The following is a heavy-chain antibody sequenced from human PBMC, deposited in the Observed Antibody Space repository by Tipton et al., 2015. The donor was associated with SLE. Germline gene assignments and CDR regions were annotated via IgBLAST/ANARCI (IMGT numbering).Heavy chain of an antibody. CDR1: GFTFSTSV. Sequence: SLRLSCEVSGFTFSTSVMNWVRQAPGKGLEWVSSISDRGCSTYYADSVKGRFTISRDNSKNTLYLQMNSLRAEDTAIYYRANADWDFDHWGQGTLVTVSS. D-gene: IGHD3-9*01. CDR3: ANADWDFDH. V-gene: IGHV3-23*01. CDR2: ISDRGCST. J-gene: IGHJ4*02.